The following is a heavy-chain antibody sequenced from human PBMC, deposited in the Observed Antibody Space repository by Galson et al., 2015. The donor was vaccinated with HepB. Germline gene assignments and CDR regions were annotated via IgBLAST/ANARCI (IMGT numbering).Heavy chain of an antibody. J-gene: IGHJ4*02. CDR1: GFTFSSYW. CDR3: ARGPFLEWLLPDIFDY. D-gene: IGHD3-3*02. Sequence: SLRLSCAASGFTFSSYWMSWVRQAPGKGLEWVANIKQDGSEKYYVDSVKGRFTISRDNAKNSLYLQMNSLRAEDTAVYYCARGPFLEWLLPDIFDYWGQGTLVTVSS. V-gene: IGHV3-7*01. CDR2: IKQDGSEK.